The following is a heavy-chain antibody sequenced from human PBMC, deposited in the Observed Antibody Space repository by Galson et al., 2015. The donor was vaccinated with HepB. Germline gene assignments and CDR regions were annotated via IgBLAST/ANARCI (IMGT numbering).Heavy chain of an antibody. CDR2: INAGNGNT. CDR3: ARDDSNHVVVMGN. Sequence: SVKVSCKASGYTFTSYAMHWVRQAPGQRLEWMGWINAGNGNTKYSQKFQGRVTITRDTSASTAYMELSSLRSEDTAVYHCARDDSNHVVVMGNWGQGTLVTVPS. J-gene: IGHJ4*02. D-gene: IGHD3-22*01. V-gene: IGHV1-3*01. CDR1: GYTFTSYA.